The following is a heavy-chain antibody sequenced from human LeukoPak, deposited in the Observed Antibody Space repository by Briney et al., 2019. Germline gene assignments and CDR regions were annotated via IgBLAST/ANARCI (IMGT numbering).Heavy chain of an antibody. V-gene: IGHV1-24*01. CDR1: GYTLTELS. Sequence: ASVKVSCKVSGYTLTELSMHWVRQAPGKGLEWMGGFDPEDGETIYAQKFQGRVTMTEDTSTDTAYMELSSLRSEDTAVYYCATVGYCSSTSCLYFDYWGQGTLVTVSS. CDR3: ATVGYCSSTSCLYFDY. D-gene: IGHD2-2*03. J-gene: IGHJ4*02. CDR2: FDPEDGET.